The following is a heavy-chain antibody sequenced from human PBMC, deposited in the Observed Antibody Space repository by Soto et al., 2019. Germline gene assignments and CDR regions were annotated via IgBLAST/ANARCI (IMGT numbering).Heavy chain of an antibody. CDR3: VHQGFGRIHGLVDV. J-gene: IGHJ6*02. CDR2: IDSNGGT. D-gene: IGHD3-10*01. Sequence: QVQLQESGPGLVKPSETLSLTCTVSDDSSSNYKWSWIRQPPGRRLEWIGYIDSNGGTSYNPSLQSRVTQAIDPSTKKFFLTLSSITAADTAVYYCVHQGFGRIHGLVDVWGQGTTVTVSS. V-gene: IGHV4-59*08. CDR1: DDSSSNYK.